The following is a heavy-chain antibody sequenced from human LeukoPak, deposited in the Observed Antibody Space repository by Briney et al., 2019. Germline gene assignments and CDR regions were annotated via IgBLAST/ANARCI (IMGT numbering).Heavy chain of an antibody. J-gene: IGHJ3*02. D-gene: IGHD2-15*01. CDR2: INHSGST. V-gene: IGHV4-34*01. Sequence: SETLSLTCAVYGGSFSGYYWSWIRQPPGKGLEWIGEINHSGSTNYNPSLKSRVTISVDTSKNQFSLKLSSVTAGDTAVYYCASGSVVLEIWGQGTMVTVSS. CDR3: ASGSVVLEI. CDR1: GGSFSGYY.